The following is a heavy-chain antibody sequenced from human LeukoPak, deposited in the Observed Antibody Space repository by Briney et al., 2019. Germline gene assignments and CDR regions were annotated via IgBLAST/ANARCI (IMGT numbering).Heavy chain of an antibody. CDR3: ARQSVAGSFDY. J-gene: IGHJ4*02. V-gene: IGHV3-48*03. Sequence: PGGSLRLSCAASGFSFSTYEMNWVRQGPGKGLEGVSDISSRSSSIHYADSVKGRFAISRDNAKNSLYLQMNSLRAEDTAVYYCARQSVAGSFDYWGQGTLVTVSS. CDR1: GFSFSTYE. CDR2: ISSRSSSI. D-gene: IGHD6-19*01.